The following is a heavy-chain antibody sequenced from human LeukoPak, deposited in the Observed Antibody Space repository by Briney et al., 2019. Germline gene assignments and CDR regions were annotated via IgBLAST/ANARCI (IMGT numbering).Heavy chain of an antibody. CDR1: GFTFSSYA. CDR2: ISGSGGST. D-gene: IGHD3-22*01. Sequence: PGGSLRLSCAASGFTFSSYAMSWVRQAPGKGLEWVSTISGSGGSTYYADSVKGRFTISRDNSKNTLNLQMNSLSAEDTAVYYCAKISSGYYGEFDCWGQGTLVTVSS. J-gene: IGHJ4*02. V-gene: IGHV3-23*01. CDR3: AKISSGYYGEFDC.